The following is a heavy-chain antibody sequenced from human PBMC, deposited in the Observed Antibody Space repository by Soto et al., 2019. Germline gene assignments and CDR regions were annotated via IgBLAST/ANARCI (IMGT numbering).Heavy chain of an antibody. CDR1: GFTFSDYY. Sequence: GGSLRLSCAASGFTFSDYYMSWIRQAPGKGLEWVSYISSSGSTIYYADSVKGRFTISRDNAKNSLYLQMNSLRAEDTAVYYCAKADTAMVTEWYYYYGMDVWGQGTTVTVSS. J-gene: IGHJ6*02. V-gene: IGHV3-11*01. CDR3: AKADTAMVTEWYYYYGMDV. D-gene: IGHD5-18*01. CDR2: ISSSGSTI.